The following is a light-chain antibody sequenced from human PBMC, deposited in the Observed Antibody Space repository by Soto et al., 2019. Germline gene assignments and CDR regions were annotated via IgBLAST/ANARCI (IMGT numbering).Light chain of an antibody. Sequence: PGERATLSCRAGLNVNSYLAWYQQKPGQAPRLLIYSASTRAPGIPARFSGSASGTEFTLTISGLQSEDFAVYYGQQYKNWPPITFGQGTRLEIK. CDR1: LNVNSY. J-gene: IGKJ5*01. CDR2: SAS. V-gene: IGKV3-15*01. CDR3: QQYKNWPPIT.